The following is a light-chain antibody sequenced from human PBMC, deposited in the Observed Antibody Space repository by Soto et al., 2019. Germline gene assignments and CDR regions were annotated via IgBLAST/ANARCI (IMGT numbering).Light chain of an antibody. CDR2: GAS. V-gene: IGKV3-15*01. J-gene: IGKJ4*01. CDR3: HQYNNWHPLT. Sequence: EIVMTQSPATLSVSPGERATLSCRASQSVSSNLAWYQQKPGQAPRLLIYGASTRATAIPARFSGSVSGTEFTLTISSLQSEDFAVYYCHQYNNWHPLTFGGGTKVEIK. CDR1: QSVSSN.